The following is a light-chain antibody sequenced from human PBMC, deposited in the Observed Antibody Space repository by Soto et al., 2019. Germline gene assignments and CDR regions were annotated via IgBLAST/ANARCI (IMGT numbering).Light chain of an antibody. CDR3: SSYTSITALV. CDR1: SSDVGGYNS. CDR2: DVS. Sequence: QSALTQPASVSGSPGQSITISCTGTSSDVGGYNSVSWYQQHPGKVPKIMIYDVSIRPSGVPDRLSGSKSGNTASLTISGLQAEDEADYYYSSYTSITALVFGTGTKLTVL. J-gene: IGLJ1*01. V-gene: IGLV2-14*01.